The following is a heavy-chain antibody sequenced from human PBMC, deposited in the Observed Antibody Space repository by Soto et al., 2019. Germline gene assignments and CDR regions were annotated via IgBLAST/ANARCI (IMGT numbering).Heavy chain of an antibody. CDR1: GYTFTGYY. J-gene: IGHJ6*02. V-gene: IGHV1-2*04. Sequence: ASVKVSCKASGYTFTGYYMHWVRQAPGLGLEWMGWINPNSGGTNYAQKFQGWVTMTRDTSISTAYMELSRLRSDDTAVYYCARDIRGRNRYYYYGMDVWGQGTTVTVSS. CDR3: ARDIRGRNRYYYYGMDV. CDR2: INPNSGGT.